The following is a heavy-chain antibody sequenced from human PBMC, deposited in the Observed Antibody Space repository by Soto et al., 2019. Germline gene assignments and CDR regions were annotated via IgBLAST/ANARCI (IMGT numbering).Heavy chain of an antibody. CDR1: GYTLTELS. Sequence: GASVKVSCKVSGYTLTELSMHWVRQAPGKGLEWMGGIIPIFGTTNYAQKFQGRVTITADASTSTAYMELSSLRSEDTAMYYCARDYGIIPKDYYYDMAVWGQGTTVTVSS. CDR3: ARDYGIIPKDYYYDMAV. J-gene: IGHJ6*02. CDR2: IIPIFGTT. V-gene: IGHV1-69*13. D-gene: IGHD3-3*01.